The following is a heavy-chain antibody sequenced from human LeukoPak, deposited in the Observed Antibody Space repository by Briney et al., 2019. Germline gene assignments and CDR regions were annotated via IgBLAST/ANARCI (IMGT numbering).Heavy chain of an antibody. CDR3: TRGSSWYPDYFDY. D-gene: IGHD6-13*01. J-gene: IGHJ4*02. CDR2: IKSKTDGGTT. CDR1: GFTVSSNY. Sequence: GGSLRLSCAASGFTVSSNYMSWVRQAPGKGLEWVGRIKSKTDGGTTDYAAPVKGRFTISRDDSKNTLYLQMNSLKTEDTAAYYCTRGSSWYPDYFDYWGQGTLVTVSS. V-gene: IGHV3-15*01.